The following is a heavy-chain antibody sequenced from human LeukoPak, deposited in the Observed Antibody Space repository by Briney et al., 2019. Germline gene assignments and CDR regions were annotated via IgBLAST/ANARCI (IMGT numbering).Heavy chain of an antibody. CDR1: GFTFSSSA. D-gene: IGHD5-12*01. J-gene: IGHJ4*02. CDR3: AKYDGVATNLYFHY. Sequence: PGGSLRLSCAASGFTFSSSAMSWVRQAPGKGLCWVSSISSSTGYTYTHYADSVKGRFTISRDNSKNTLYLQMNSLRAEDTAIYYCAKYDGVATNLYFHYWGQGTLVTVSS. CDR2: ISSSTGYT. V-gene: IGHV3-23*01.